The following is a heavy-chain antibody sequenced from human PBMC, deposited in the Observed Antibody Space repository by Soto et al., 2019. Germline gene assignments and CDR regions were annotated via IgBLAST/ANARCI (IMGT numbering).Heavy chain of an antibody. J-gene: IGHJ5*02. V-gene: IGHV1-18*01. CDR1: GYTFTSYG. Sequence: ASVKVSCKASGYTFTSYGISWVRQAPGQGLEWMGWISAYNGNTNYAQKLQGRVTMTTDTSTSTAYMELRSLRSDDTAVYYCARDLRYFDWFHGWFNPWGQGTLVTVSS. CDR2: ISAYNGNT. CDR3: ARDLRYFDWFHGWFNP. D-gene: IGHD3-9*01.